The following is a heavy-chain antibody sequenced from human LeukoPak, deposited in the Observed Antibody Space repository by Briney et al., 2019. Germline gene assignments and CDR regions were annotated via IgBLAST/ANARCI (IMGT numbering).Heavy chain of an antibody. CDR3: ARDPGKDGYNQYYFDY. CDR2: ISSSSLYI. D-gene: IGHD5-24*01. J-gene: IGHJ4*02. V-gene: IGHV3-21*01. Sequence: GGSLRLSCAASGFTLSTYSLNWVRQAPGKGLEWVSSISSSSLYIYYADSVKGRFTISRDNAKNSLYLQMNSLRAEDTAVYYCARDPGKDGYNQYYFDYWGQGTLVTVSS. CDR1: GFTLSTYS.